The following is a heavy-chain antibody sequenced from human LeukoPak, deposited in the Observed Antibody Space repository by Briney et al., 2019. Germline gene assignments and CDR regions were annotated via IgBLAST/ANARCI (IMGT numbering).Heavy chain of an antibody. J-gene: IGHJ4*02. V-gene: IGHV3-30-3*01. CDR2: ISYDGSNK. CDR3: AGDGSGRYEYLDY. CDR1: GFTFSIYA. D-gene: IGHD1-26*01. Sequence: PGGSLRLSCAASGFTFSIYAMHWVRQAPGKGLEWVAVISYDGSNKYYVDSVKGRFTISRDNSKNTLYLQMNSLRTEDTAVYYCAGDGSGRYEYLDYWGQGTLVTVSS.